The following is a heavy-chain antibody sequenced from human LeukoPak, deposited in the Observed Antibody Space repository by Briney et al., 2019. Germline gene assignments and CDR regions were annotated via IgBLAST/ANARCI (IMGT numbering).Heavy chain of an antibody. V-gene: IGHV3-48*01. Sequence: GGSLRLSCAASGFTFSSYSMNWVRQAPGKGLEWVSYISSSSTIYYADSVKGRFTISRDNAKNSLYLQMNSLRAEDTAVYYCARGEGAPDAFDIWGQGTMVTVSS. CDR3: ARGEGAPDAFDI. D-gene: IGHD1-26*01. J-gene: IGHJ3*02. CDR2: ISSSSTI. CDR1: GFTFSSYS.